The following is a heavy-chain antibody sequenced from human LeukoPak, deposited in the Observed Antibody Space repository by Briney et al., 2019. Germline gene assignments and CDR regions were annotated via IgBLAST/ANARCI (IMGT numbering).Heavy chain of an antibody. J-gene: IGHJ4*02. V-gene: IGHV3-23*01. CDR3: ARNVLQAQLWFDY. D-gene: IGHD5-18*01. CDR1: GFTFSSYA. CDR2: ISGSGGST. Sequence: SXAASGFTFSSYAMRWVRQAPGKGXEWVSAISGSGGSTYYADSVKGRFTISRDNSKNMLYLQMNSLRAEDTAVYYCARNVLQAQLWFDYWGQGPLVTVSS.